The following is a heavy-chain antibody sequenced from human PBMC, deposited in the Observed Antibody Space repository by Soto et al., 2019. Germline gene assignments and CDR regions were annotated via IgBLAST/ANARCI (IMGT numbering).Heavy chain of an antibody. CDR2: ISYDGSNK. V-gene: IGHV3-30*18. CDR1: GFTFSSYG. CDR3: AKDGPTTGDGYFDY. D-gene: IGHD7-27*01. J-gene: IGHJ4*02. Sequence: QVQLVESGGGVVQPGRSLRLSCAASGFTFSSYGMHWVRQAPGKGLEWVAVISYDGSNKYYADSVKGRFTISRDNSKNTLYLQMNSLGAEDTAVYYCAKDGPTTGDGYFDYWGQGTLVTVSS.